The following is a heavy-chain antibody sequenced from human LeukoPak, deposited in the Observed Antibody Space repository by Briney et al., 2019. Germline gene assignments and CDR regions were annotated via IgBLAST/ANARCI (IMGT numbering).Heavy chain of an antibody. D-gene: IGHD6-13*01. CDR3: ARDLGSEQQLVHVTDYYYYGMDV. CDR1: GGTFSSYA. V-gene: IGHV1-69*06. CDR2: IIPIFGTA. J-gene: IGHJ6*02. Sequence: SVKVSCKASGGTFSSYAISWVRQAPGQGLEWMGGIIPIFGTANYAQKFQGRVTITADKSTSTAYMELSSLRSEDTAVYYCARDLGSEQQLVHVTDYYYYGMDVWGQGTTVTVSS.